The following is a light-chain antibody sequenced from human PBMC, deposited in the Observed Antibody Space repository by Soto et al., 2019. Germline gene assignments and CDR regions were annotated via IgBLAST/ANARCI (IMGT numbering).Light chain of an antibody. CDR2: SND. J-gene: IGLJ1*01. V-gene: IGLV1-47*02. Sequence: QAVVTQPPSASGTPGQRVTISCFGSSSNIRRSYVYWYQQLPGTAPKLLIYSNDLRPSGVPDRFSGSKSGTSASLAISGLRSENEADYYCAAWDDSLSGFYVFGTGTKLTVL. CDR3: AAWDDSLSGFYV. CDR1: SSNIRRSY.